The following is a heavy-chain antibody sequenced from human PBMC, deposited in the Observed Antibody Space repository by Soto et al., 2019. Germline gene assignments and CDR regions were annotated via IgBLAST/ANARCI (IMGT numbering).Heavy chain of an antibody. D-gene: IGHD3-3*01. CDR3: ARVRHKRRGITIFGVARLYYYYYMDV. J-gene: IGHJ6*03. CDR1: GYTFTSYD. CDR2: MNPNSGNT. Sequence: GASVKVSCKASGYTFTSYDINWVRQATGQGLEWMGWMNPNSGNTGYAQKFQGRVTMTRNTSISTAYMELSSLRSEDTAVYYCARVRHKRRGITIFGVARLYYYYYMDVWGKGTTVTVSS. V-gene: IGHV1-8*01.